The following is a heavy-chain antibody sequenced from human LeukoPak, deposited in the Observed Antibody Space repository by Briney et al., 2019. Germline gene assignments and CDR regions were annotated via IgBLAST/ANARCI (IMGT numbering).Heavy chain of an antibody. CDR3: AKAGPENHVFWSVYPGTSFDY. J-gene: IGHJ4*02. CDR2: ISGSGGNA. V-gene: IGHV3-23*01. Sequence: GGSLRLSCAASGFTFSSYAMSWVRQAPGKGLEWVSLISGSGGNAYYADSVKGRFTISRDNSKNTLYLQMNSLRAEDTAVYYCAKAGPENHVFWSVYPGTSFDYGGRGPLVPVSS. CDR1: GFTFSSYA. D-gene: IGHD3-3*01.